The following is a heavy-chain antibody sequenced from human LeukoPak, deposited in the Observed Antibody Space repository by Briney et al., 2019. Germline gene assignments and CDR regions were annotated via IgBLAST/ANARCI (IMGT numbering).Heavy chain of an antibody. CDR3: AKDQDSSGWYVDYYYYGMDV. Sequence: GGSLRLSCAASGFTVSSNYMSWVRQAPGKGLEWVSVIYSGGSTYYADSVKGRFTISRDNSKNTLYLQMNSLRAEDTAVYYCAKDQDSSGWYVDYYYYGMDVWGQGTTVTVSS. D-gene: IGHD6-19*01. CDR1: GFTVSSNY. J-gene: IGHJ6*02. V-gene: IGHV3-53*01. CDR2: IYSGGST.